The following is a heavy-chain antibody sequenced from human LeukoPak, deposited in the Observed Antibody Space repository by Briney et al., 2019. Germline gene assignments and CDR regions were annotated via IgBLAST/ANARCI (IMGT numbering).Heavy chain of an antibody. D-gene: IGHD1-14*01. CDR2: ISGSGGST. V-gene: IGHV3-23*01. CDR3: AKTRRGAFDI. Sequence: PGGSLRLSCAASDFSFITYAMSWVRQAPGKGLEWVSAISGSGGSTYYADSVKGRFTISRDNSKNTLYLQMNSLRAEDTAVYYCAKTRRGAFDIWGQGTMVTVSS. J-gene: IGHJ3*02. CDR1: DFSFITYA.